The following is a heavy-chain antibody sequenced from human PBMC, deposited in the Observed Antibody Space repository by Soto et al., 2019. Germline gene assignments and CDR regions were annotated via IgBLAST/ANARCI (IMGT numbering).Heavy chain of an antibody. D-gene: IGHD1-7*01. CDR2: INHSGST. CDR3: ARGPFTWNYRRSRYMDV. J-gene: IGHJ6*03. CDR1: GGSFSGYY. Sequence: SETLALTCAVXGGSFSGYYWRWIRQPPGKGLEWIGEINHSGSTNYNPSLKSRVTISVDTSKNQFSLKLSSVTAADTAVYYCARGPFTWNYRRSRYMDVWGKGTTVT. V-gene: IGHV4-34*01.